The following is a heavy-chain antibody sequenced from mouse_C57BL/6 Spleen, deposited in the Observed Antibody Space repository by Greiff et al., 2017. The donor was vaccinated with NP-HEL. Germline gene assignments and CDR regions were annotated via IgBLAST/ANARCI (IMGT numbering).Heavy chain of an antibody. Sequence: QVQLQQPGAELVRPGSSVKLSCKASGYTFTSYWMDWVKQRPGQGLEWIGNIYPSDSETHYNQKFKDKATLTVDKSSSTAYMQLSSLTSEDSAVYYCARSGSYYYGSSYFDYWGQGTTLTVSS. J-gene: IGHJ2*01. D-gene: IGHD1-1*01. CDR1: GYTFTSYW. CDR2: IYPSDSET. V-gene: IGHV1-61*01. CDR3: ARSGSYYYGSSYFDY.